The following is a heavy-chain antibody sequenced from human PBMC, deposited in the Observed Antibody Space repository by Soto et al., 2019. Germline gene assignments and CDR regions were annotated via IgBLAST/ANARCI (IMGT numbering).Heavy chain of an antibody. Sequence: QVQLVESGGGLVKPGGSLRLSCAASGFTFSDYYMSWIRQAPGKGLEWVSYISSSGSTIYYADSVKGRFTISRDNAKNSLYLQMKGLRAEDTAVYYCARDTISSSWAPFPDYWGQGTLVTVSS. J-gene: IGHJ4*02. CDR2: ISSSGSTI. CDR3: ARDTISSSWAPFPDY. D-gene: IGHD6-13*01. V-gene: IGHV3-11*01. CDR1: GFTFSDYY.